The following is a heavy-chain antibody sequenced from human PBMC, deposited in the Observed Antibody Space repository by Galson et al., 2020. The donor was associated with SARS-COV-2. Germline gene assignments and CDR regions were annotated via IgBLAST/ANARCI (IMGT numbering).Heavy chain of an antibody. V-gene: IGHV5-51*01. Sequence: GESLKISCKGSGYSFTNYWIGWVRQMPGKGLEWMGVIYPDDSYTKYSPSFRGQVTISGDKSLSIAYLQWSSLKASDTAMYYCARHGASSCWYEGIDFWGQGTLVTVAS. CDR3: ARHGASSCWYEGIDF. D-gene: IGHD6-19*01. CDR2: IYPDDSYT. CDR1: GYSFTNYW. J-gene: IGHJ1*01.